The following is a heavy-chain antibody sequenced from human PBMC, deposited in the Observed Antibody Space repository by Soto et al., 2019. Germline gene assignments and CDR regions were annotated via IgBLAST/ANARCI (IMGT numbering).Heavy chain of an antibody. CDR2: IIPIFGTA. CDR1: GGTFSSYA. CDR3: ARDRSTAMVDYYYGMDV. V-gene: IGHV1-69*12. J-gene: IGHJ6*02. Sequence: QVQLVQSGAAVKKPGSSVKVSCKASGGTFSSYATSWVRQAPGQGLEWMGGIIPIFGTANYAQKFQGRVTITADESTSTAYMELSSLRSEDTAVYYCARDRSTAMVDYYYGMDVWGQGTTVTVSS. D-gene: IGHD5-18*01.